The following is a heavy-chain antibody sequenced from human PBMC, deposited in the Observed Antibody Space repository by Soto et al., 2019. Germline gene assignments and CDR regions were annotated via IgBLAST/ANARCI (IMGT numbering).Heavy chain of an antibody. CDR3: ARETFPLGRIAAAAWFDP. CDR2: IYHSGST. CDR1: GGSISSRNW. J-gene: IGHJ5*02. V-gene: IGHV4-4*02. D-gene: IGHD6-13*01. Sequence: PSETLSLTCAVSGGSISSRNWWSWVRQPPGKGLEWIGEIYHSGSTNYNPSLKSRVTISVDKSKNQFSLKLSSVTAADTAVYYCARETFPLGRIAAAAWFDPWSQGTLVTVSS.